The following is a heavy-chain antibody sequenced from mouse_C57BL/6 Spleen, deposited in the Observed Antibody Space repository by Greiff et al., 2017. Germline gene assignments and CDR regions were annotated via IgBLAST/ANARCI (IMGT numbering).Heavy chain of an antibody. CDR1: GYTFTSYW. Sequence: VQLQQPGAELVRPGTSVKLSCKASGYTFTSYWMHWVKQRPGQGLEWIGVIDPSDSYTNYNQKFKGKATLTVDTSSSTAYMQLSSLTSEDSAVYYCARRGVYGYDEAWFAYWGQGTLVTVSA. CDR3: ARRGVYGYDEAWFAY. CDR2: IDPSDSYT. J-gene: IGHJ3*01. V-gene: IGHV1-59*01. D-gene: IGHD2-2*01.